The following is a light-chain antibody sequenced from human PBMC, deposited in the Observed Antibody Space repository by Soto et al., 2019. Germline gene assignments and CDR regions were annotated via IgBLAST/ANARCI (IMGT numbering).Light chain of an antibody. CDR1: TSDVGSYDL. J-gene: IGLJ1*01. CDR2: EVS. V-gene: IGLV2-23*02. Sequence: QSVLTQPASVSGSPGQSITISCTGTTSDVGSYDLVSWYQHHPGKAPKLLIYEVSKRPSGVSDRFSGSKSGNTASLTISGFQTEDEADYYCCSFAGSSNLYVFGTGTKVTVL. CDR3: CSFAGSSNLYV.